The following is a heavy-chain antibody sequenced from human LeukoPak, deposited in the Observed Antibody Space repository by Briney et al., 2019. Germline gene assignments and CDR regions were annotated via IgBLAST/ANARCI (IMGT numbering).Heavy chain of an antibody. Sequence: SQTPSLTCTVPSGSTSRGDYYWSWIRHPPGKGLEWIAYIYYSGSTYYNPSLKSRVTISLDTSKNQFSLKLRSVSAADTGVYYCARAYYDIFNGYYYFDSWGQGTLVTVSS. CDR3: ARAYYDIFNGYYYFDS. V-gene: IGHV4-30-4*01. D-gene: IGHD3-9*01. J-gene: IGHJ4*02. CDR2: IYYSGST. CDR1: SGSTSRGDYY.